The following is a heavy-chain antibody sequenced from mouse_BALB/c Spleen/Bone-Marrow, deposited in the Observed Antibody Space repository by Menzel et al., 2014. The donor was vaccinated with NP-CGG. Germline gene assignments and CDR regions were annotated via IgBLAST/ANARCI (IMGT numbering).Heavy chain of an antibody. CDR1: GYSFTSYW. CDR2: IHPSDSET. CDR3: AREREITTVVAGDWYFDV. J-gene: IGHJ1*01. V-gene: IGHV1-61*01. Sequence: QVQLQQSGAELVRPGASVKLSCKASGYSFTSYWMNWVKQRPGQGLEWIGMIHPSDSETSXNQKFKDKATLTVDKSSSTAYMQLSSPTSEESAVYYCAREREITTVVAGDWYFDVWGAGTTVTVSS. D-gene: IGHD1-1*01.